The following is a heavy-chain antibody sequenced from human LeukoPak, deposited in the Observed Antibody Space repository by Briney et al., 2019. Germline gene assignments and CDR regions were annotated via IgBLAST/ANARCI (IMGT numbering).Heavy chain of an antibody. CDR1: GYTFTTDY. Sequence: ASVRVSCTASGYTFTTDYMHWVRQAPGQGLEWMGIINASGGSTSYAQKFQGRVTMTRDMSTSTVYLELSSLRSEDTAVYYCARRGGYCSGGSCYRFREDYYYYYYMDVWGKGTTVTVSS. V-gene: IGHV1-46*01. D-gene: IGHD2-15*01. J-gene: IGHJ6*03. CDR2: INASGGST. CDR3: ARRGGYCSGGSCYRFREDYYYYYYMDV.